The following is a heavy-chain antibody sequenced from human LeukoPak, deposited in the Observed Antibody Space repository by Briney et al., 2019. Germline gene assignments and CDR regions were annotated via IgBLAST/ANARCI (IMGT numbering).Heavy chain of an antibody. CDR1: GGTFSNYT. D-gene: IGHD3-9*01. Sequence: SVKVSCKASGGTFSNYTFTWVRQAPGQGLEWMGGIIPAFGTATYAQKFQGRVTITADESTSTGYMELSSLRSEETAVYYCARVSNYDLLTGYFDFWGQGTLVTVSS. V-gene: IGHV1-69*13. CDR3: ARVSNYDLLTGYFDF. J-gene: IGHJ4*02. CDR2: IIPAFGTA.